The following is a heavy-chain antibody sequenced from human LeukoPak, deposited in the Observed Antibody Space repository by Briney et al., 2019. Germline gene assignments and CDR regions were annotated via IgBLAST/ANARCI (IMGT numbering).Heavy chain of an antibody. CDR3: ARREPGERHHDY. D-gene: IGHD1-26*01. Sequence: GESLKISCQASGYSFTTYWIGWVRQMPGKGLEWMGIIHPGDSDTRYSPSFQGQVTISVDTSISTAYLQWSSLKASDTAMYYCARREPGERHHDYWGQGTLVTVSS. V-gene: IGHV5-51*01. CDR2: IHPGDSDT. J-gene: IGHJ4*02. CDR1: GYSFTTYW.